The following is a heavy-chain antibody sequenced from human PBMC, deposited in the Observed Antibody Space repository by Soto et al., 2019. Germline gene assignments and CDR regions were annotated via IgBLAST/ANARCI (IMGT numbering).Heavy chain of an antibody. Sequence: EVQLVESGGGLVKPGGSLTLSCAVSGFPINKAWMGWVRQGPGKGLELVGRLKSVSDGGKAEYTAPVKDRFTISRDDSKNMLYLQMNSLKAEDTGVYFCTTMRWNFWSTDWGQGALVTVSS. CDR3: TTMRWNFWSTD. V-gene: IGHV3-15*01. J-gene: IGHJ4*02. D-gene: IGHD3-3*01. CDR2: LKSVSDGGKA. CDR1: GFPINKAW.